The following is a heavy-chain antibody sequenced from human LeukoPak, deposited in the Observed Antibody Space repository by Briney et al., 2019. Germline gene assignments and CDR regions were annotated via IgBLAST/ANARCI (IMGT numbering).Heavy chain of an antibody. J-gene: IGHJ4*02. Sequence: ASVKVSCKASGGTFSSYAISWVRQAPGQGLEWMGGIIPIFGTANYAQKFQGRVTITADESTSTVYMELSSLRSEDTAVYYCARSPNYDFWSGYCDYWGQGTLVTVSS. CDR3: ARSPNYDFWSGYCDY. V-gene: IGHV1-69*13. D-gene: IGHD3-3*01. CDR2: IIPIFGTA. CDR1: GGTFSSYA.